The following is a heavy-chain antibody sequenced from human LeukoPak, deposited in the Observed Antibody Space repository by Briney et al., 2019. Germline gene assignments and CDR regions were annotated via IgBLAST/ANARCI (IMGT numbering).Heavy chain of an antibody. CDR3: ARGGWSLDY. J-gene: IGHJ4*02. Sequence: SETLSLTCTVSGGSISSYYWSWIRQPPGKGLEWIGYIYYSGSTNYNPSLKSRVTMSLAASENQLSLKVTSVTAADTAVYYCARGGWSLDYWGQGTLVTVSS. CDR2: IYYSGST. CDR1: GGSISSYY. V-gene: IGHV4-59*01.